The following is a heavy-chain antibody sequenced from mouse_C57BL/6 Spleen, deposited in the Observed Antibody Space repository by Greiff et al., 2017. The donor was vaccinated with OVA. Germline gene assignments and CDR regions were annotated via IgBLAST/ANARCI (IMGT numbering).Heavy chain of an antibody. V-gene: IGHV1-15*01. CDR3: TRYGNYDQGN. CDR2: IDPETGGT. Sequence: QVQLQQSGAELVRPGASVTLSCKASGYTFTDYEMHWVKQTPVHGLEWIGAIDPETGGTAYNQKFKGKAILTADKSSSTAYMELRSLTSEDSAVYYCTRYGNYDQGNWGQGTTLTVSS. J-gene: IGHJ2*01. D-gene: IGHD2-4*01. CDR1: GYTFTDYE.